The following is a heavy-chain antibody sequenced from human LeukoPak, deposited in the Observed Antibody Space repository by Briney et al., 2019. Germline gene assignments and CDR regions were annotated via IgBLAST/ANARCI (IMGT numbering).Heavy chain of an antibody. Sequence: PGGSLRLSCAASGFTFDDYAMHWVRQAPGKGLEWVSGISWNSGSIGYADSVKGRFTISRDNAKNSLYLQMNSLRAEDTAVYYCTKYPLDCSSTSCYTKRVFDYWGQGTLVTVSS. V-gene: IGHV3-9*01. D-gene: IGHD2-2*02. J-gene: IGHJ4*02. CDR3: TKYPLDCSSTSCYTKRVFDY. CDR1: GFTFDDYA. CDR2: ISWNSGSI.